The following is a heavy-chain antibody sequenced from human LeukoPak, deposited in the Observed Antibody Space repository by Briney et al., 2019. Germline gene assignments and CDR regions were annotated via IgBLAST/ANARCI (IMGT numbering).Heavy chain of an antibody. D-gene: IGHD3-22*01. V-gene: IGHV3-30*03. CDR1: GFTISTYG. Sequence: PGRSLRLSCAASGFTISTYGMHWVRQAPGKGLEWVALISYDGSDKYYADSVKGRFTISRDNSKNTLYLQMNSLRAEDTAVYYCARVPRDYDSRAYDAFDIWGQGTMVAVSS. CDR2: ISYDGSDK. CDR3: ARVPRDYDSRAYDAFDI. J-gene: IGHJ3*02.